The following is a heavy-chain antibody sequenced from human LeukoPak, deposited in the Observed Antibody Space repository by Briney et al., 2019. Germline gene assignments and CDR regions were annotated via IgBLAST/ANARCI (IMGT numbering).Heavy chain of an antibody. CDR3: AKDQVDTAMADFDY. V-gene: IGHV3-30*02. CDR1: GFTFSSYG. J-gene: IGHJ4*02. CDR2: IRYDGSNK. Sequence: PGGSLRLSCAASGFTFSSYGMHWVRQAPGKGLEWVAFIRYDGSNKYYADSVKGRFTISRDNSKNTLYLQMNSLRAEDTAVYYCAKDQVDTAMADFDYWGQGTLVTVSS. D-gene: IGHD5-18*01.